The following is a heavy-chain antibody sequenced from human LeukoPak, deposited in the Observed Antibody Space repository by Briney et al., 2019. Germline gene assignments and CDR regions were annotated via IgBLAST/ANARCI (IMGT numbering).Heavy chain of an antibody. J-gene: IGHJ4*02. CDR2: ISSSSSTI. CDR1: GFTFSSYS. D-gene: IGHD3-3*01. Sequence: GGSLRLSCAASGFTFSSYSTNWVRQAPGKGLEWVSYISSSSSTIYYADSVKGRFTISRDNAKNSLYLQMNSLRAEDTAVYYCARSDFWSGYSQWGQGTLVTVSS. V-gene: IGHV3-48*01. CDR3: ARSDFWSGYSQ.